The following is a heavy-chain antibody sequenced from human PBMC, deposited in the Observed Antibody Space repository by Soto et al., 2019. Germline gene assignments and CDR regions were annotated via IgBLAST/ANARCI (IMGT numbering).Heavy chain of an antibody. CDR1: GFSFSNAW. J-gene: IGHJ5*02. D-gene: IGHD3-3*01. CDR2: IKSETDGGTI. CDR3: TTDPRYSSFGVVLPYNWFDP. V-gene: IGHV3-15*07. Sequence: EVQLVESGGGLVKPGGSLRLSCVASGFSFSNAWMNWVRQAPGKGLEWVGRIKSETDGGTIDYAAPVKGRFIISRDDSKNTLYLQMNSLKSEYTSVYYCTTDPRYSSFGVVLPYNWFDPWGQGTLVTVAS.